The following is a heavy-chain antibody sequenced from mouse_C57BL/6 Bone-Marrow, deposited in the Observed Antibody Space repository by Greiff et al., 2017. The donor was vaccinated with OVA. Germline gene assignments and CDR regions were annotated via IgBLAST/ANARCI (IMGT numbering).Heavy chain of an antibody. CDR3: ARPALDYYGSSYGYFEV. J-gene: IGHJ1*03. CDR1: GFTFSDYY. CDR2: ISNGGGST. D-gene: IGHD1-1*01. V-gene: IGHV5-12*01. Sequence: EVMLVESGGGLVQPGGSLKLSCAASGFTFSDYYMYWVRQTPEKRLEWVAYISNGGGSTYYPDTVKGRFTISRDNAKNTLYLQMSRLKSEDTAMYYCARPALDYYGSSYGYFEVWGTGTTVTVSS.